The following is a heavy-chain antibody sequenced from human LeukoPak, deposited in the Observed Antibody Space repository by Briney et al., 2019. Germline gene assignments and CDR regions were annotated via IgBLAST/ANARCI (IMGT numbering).Heavy chain of an antibody. V-gene: IGHV4-59*01. J-gene: IGHJ6*03. D-gene: IGHD2-21*01. CDR3: ARGHTYYYYMDV. CDR2: IYYSGST. Sequence: SETLSLTCTVSGGSISSYYWSWIRQPPGKGLEWIGYIYYSGSTNYNPSLKSRVTISVDTSKNQFSLKLSSVTAADTAVYYCARGHTYYYYMDVWGKGTTVTVSS. CDR1: GGSISSYY.